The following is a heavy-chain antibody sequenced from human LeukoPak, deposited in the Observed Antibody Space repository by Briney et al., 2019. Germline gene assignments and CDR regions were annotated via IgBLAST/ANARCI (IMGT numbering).Heavy chain of an antibody. V-gene: IGHV7-4-1*02. CDR1: GYTFTRYA. Sequence: ASVKVSCKASGYTFTRYAMNWVRQAPGQGLEWMGWINTNTGNPTYAQGFTGRFAFSLDTSVSTAYLQISSLKAEDTAVYYCARGYCSSTSCYGGSYWGQGTLVTVSS. J-gene: IGHJ4*02. CDR3: ARGYCSSTSCYGGSY. CDR2: INTNTGNP. D-gene: IGHD2-2*01.